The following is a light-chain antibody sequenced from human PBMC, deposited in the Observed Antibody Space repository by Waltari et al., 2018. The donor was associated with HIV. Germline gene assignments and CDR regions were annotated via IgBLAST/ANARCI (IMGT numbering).Light chain of an antibody. CDR3: QVWHSKSDHVV. J-gene: IGLJ2*01. Sequence: SYVLTQAPSVSVAPGQTASISCGGDKIGTKSVHWYQQKPGQAPVLVGYDDSDRPSGIPERFSGFNSGNTATLTISRVEAGDEADYYCQVWHSKSDHVVFGGGTKVTVL. V-gene: IGLV3-21*02. CDR1: KIGTKS. CDR2: DDS.